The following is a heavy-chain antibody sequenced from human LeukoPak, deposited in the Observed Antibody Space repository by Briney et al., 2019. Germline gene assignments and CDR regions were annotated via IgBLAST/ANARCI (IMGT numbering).Heavy chain of an antibody. V-gene: IGHV3-7*01. D-gene: IGHD3-3*01. CDR1: GFTFSYFW. J-gene: IGHJ5*02. Sequence: GGSLRLSCAASGFTFSYFWMSWVRQAPGKGLEWVANIKQDGSEKYYVDSVKGRFTISRDNAKKSLYLQMNSLRAEDTAVYYCARDAEVGTLFGVLSRYNWFDPWGQGALVTVSS. CDR2: IKQDGSEK. CDR3: ARDAEVGTLFGVLSRYNWFDP.